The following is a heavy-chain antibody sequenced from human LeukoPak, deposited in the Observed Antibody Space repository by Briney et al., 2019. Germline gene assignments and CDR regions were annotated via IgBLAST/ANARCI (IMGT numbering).Heavy chain of an antibody. CDR1: GFTFSSYA. D-gene: IGHD4-23*01. CDR2: ISGSGGST. J-gene: IGHJ5*02. Sequence: PGGSLRLSCAASGFTFSSYAMSWVRQAPGKGLEWVSAISGSGGSTYYADSVKGRFTVSRDNSKNTLYLQMNSLRAEDTAVYYCAKAYYGGNPKVNWFDPWGQGTLVTVSS. V-gene: IGHV3-23*01. CDR3: AKAYYGGNPKVNWFDP.